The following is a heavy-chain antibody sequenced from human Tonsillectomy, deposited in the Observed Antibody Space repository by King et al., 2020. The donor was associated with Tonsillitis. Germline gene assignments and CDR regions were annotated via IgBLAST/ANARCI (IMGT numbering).Heavy chain of an antibody. CDR2: INRQTAGGTT. CDR3: NKDPTVDLEL. Sequence: VQLVESGGGLVKPGESLRLSCAASGFTLSNAWMRWVRQAPGKGLEWVGRINRQTAGGTTDYAAPVEGRFTISRDDSKNTLYLQMNSLKTEDTAVYYCNKDPTVDLELWGRGTLVTVSS. V-gene: IGHV3-15*01. J-gene: IGHJ2*01. CDR1: GFTLSNAW.